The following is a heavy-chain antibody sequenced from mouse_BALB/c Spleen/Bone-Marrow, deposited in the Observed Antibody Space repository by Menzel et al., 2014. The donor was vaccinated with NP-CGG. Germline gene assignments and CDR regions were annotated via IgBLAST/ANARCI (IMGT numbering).Heavy chain of an antibody. Sequence: VQMQQSGAELARPGASVKMSCRASGYTFTTYTMHWVKQRPGQGLEWIGYINPSSGYTYYNQKFKHKATLTADKSSSAAYLQLSSLTSEDSAVYYCARVYGNYDAMDYWGQGTSVTVSS. V-gene: IGHV1-4*01. CDR3: ARVYGNYDAMDY. CDR2: INPSSGYT. D-gene: IGHD2-1*01. J-gene: IGHJ4*01. CDR1: GYTFTTYT.